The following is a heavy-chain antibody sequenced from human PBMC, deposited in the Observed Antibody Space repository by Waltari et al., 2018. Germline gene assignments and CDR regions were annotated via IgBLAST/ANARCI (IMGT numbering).Heavy chain of an antibody. CDR2: INQSGST. J-gene: IGHJ5*02. CDR3: AREEVPYDYVWGSYRSQGFDP. CDR1: VGSFSGSS. Sequence: QVQLQQWGAGLLKPSETLSLTCAVYVGSFSGSSSSWIRKPPATGRGWIGEINQSGSTNYNPSLKSRVTISVDTSKNQFALKLSSVTAADTAVYYCAREEVPYDYVWGSYRSQGFDPWGQGTLVTVSS. V-gene: IGHV4-34*01. D-gene: IGHD3-16*02.